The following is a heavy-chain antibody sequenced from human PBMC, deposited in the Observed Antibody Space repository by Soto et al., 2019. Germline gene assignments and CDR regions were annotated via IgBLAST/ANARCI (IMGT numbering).Heavy chain of an antibody. CDR2: ISYDGSNK. J-gene: IGHJ6*02. D-gene: IGHD2-21*01. CDR1: GFTFSSYG. Sequence: QVQLVESGGGVVQPGRSLRLSCAASGFTFSSYGMHWVRQAPGKGLEWVAVISYDGSNKYYADSVKGRFTISRDNSKNTLNLQMNSLRAEDTAVYYCAKGGDFGDYNYYYGMDVWGQGTTVTVSS. V-gene: IGHV3-30*18. CDR3: AKGGDFGDYNYYYGMDV.